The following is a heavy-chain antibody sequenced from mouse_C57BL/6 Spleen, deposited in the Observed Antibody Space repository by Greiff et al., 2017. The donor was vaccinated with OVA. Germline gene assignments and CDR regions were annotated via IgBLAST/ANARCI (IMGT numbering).Heavy chain of an antibody. Sequence: EVKLLESGPGLVKPSQSLSLTCSVTGYSITSGYYWNWIRQFPGNKLEWMGYISYDGSNNYNPSLKNRISITRDTSKNQFFLKLNSLTTEDTATYYCARVSYGNYETVLAMDYWGQGTSVTVSS. CDR3: ARVSYGNYETVLAMDY. J-gene: IGHJ4*01. D-gene: IGHD2-1*01. CDR2: ISYDGSN. V-gene: IGHV3-6*01. CDR1: GYSITSGYY.